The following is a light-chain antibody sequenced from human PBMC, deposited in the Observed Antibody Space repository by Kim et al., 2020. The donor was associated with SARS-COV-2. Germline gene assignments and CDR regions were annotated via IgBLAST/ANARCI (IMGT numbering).Light chain of an antibody. CDR2: GAS. CDR1: QSVSSN. CDR3: QQYNKWPPWT. Sequence: SPGERATLSCRASQSVSSNLAWDQQKPGQAPRLLIHGASTRAIGIPARFSGSGSGTEFTLIISSLQSEDFALYYCQQYNKWPPWTFGQGTKVDIK. V-gene: IGKV3-15*01. J-gene: IGKJ1*01.